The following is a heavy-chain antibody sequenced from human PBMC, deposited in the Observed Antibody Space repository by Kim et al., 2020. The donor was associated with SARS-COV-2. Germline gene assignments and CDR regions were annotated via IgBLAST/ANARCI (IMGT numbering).Heavy chain of an antibody. CDR3: AKSNSGYYAYLDS. Sequence: GGSLRLSCAAYGFTFSTYGMSWVRQAPDKGLEWVSVISGSGCTTYYSDSVKGRFTISRDNSNNTLYLQRNSLRAEDTAEYYCAKSNSGYYAYLDSWGQGILVTVSS. CDR1: GFTFSTYG. J-gene: IGHJ4*02. V-gene: IGHV3-23*01. D-gene: IGHD3-22*01. CDR2: ISGSGCTT.